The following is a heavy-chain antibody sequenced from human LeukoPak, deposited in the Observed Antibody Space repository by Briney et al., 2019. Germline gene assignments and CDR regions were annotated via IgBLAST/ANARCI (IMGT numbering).Heavy chain of an antibody. J-gene: IGHJ3*01. D-gene: IGHD3-22*01. CDR1: GGSISSYY. CDR2: IYYSGST. Sequence: SETLSLTCTVSGGSISSYYWSWIRQPPGKGLEWIGYIYYSGSTNYNPSLKSRVTISVDTSKNQFSLKLSSVTAADTAVYYCARHAGRDYYDSSGISDWGQGTMVTVSS. V-gene: IGHV4-59*08. CDR3: ARHAGRDYYDSSGISD.